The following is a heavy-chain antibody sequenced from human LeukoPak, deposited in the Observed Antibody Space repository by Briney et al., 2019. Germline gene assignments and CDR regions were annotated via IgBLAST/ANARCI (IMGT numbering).Heavy chain of an antibody. V-gene: IGHV1-46*01. Sequence: GASVKVSCKASGYTFTSNDIHWVRQAPGQGLEWMGIINPSGGSTSYAQKFQGRVTMTRDTSTSTVYMELSSLRSEDTAVYYCAGFASLYSRSWYYAFDIWGQGTMVTVSS. D-gene: IGHD6-13*01. J-gene: IGHJ3*02. CDR1: GYTFTSND. CDR2: INPSGGST. CDR3: AGFASLYSRSWYYAFDI.